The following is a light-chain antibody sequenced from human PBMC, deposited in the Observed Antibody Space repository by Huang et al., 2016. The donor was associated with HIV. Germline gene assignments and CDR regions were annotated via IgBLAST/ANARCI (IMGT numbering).Light chain of an antibody. J-gene: IGKJ2*01. CDR1: QSVSSNY. CDR3: QQYGSSPYT. Sequence: IVLTQSPGTLSLSPGERPTLSCRASQSVSSNYLAWYQQKPGQAPRLLIYGASSRATGIPDRFSGSGSGTDFTLTISRLEPEDFAVYYCQQYGSSPYTFGQGTKLEI. CDR2: GAS. V-gene: IGKV3-20*01.